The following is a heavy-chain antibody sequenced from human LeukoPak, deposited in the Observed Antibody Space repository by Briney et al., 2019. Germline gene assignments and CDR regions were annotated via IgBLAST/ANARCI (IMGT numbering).Heavy chain of an antibody. V-gene: IGHV3-23*01. D-gene: IGHD6-13*01. J-gene: IGHJ6*03. CDR1: GFTFSSYG. CDR3: AKTYSSSRAHYYYYYYMGV. Sequence: GGTLRLSCAASGFTFSSYGFSWVRQAPGKGPEWVSAMSGSGGSTCYADSVKGRFTISRDNSKNTLYLQMNSLRAEDTAVYYCAKTYSSSRAHYYYYYYMGVWGQGTTVTISS. CDR2: MSGSGGST.